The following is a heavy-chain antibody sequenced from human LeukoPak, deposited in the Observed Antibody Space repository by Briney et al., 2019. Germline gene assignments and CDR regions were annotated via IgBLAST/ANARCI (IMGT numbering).Heavy chain of an antibody. V-gene: IGHV3-21*01. CDR2: ISSSSSYI. D-gene: IGHD3-3*02. CDR3: ARGTGREAFR. CDR1: GFTFSNAW. J-gene: IGHJ4*02. Sequence: PGGSLRLSCAASGFTFSNAWMSWVRQAPGKGLEWVSSISSSSSYIYYADSVKGRFTISRDNAKNSLYLQMNSLRAEDTAVYYCARGTGREAFRWGQGTLVTVSS.